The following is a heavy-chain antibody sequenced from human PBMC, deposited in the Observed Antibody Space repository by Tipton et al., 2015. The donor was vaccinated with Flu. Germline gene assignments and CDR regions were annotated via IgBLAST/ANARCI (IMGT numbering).Heavy chain of an antibody. Sequence: TLSLTCAVSGYSISSGYYWGWIRQPPGKGLEWIGSIYHSGSTYYNPSLKSRVTISVDTSKNQFSLKLSSVTAADTAVYYCAGQSLILDDSSGYYDYWGQGTRVTVSS. D-gene: IGHD3-22*01. CDR3: AGQSLILDDSSGYYDY. CDR1: GYSISSGYY. J-gene: IGHJ4*02. V-gene: IGHV4-38-2*01. CDR2: IYHSGST.